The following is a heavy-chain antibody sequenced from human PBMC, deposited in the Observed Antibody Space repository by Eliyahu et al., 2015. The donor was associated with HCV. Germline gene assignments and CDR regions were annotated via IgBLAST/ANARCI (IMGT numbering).Heavy chain of an antibody. J-gene: IGHJ4*02. V-gene: IGHV1-69*04. CDR3: ARSAGEGIAVAVGINLDY. CDR2: IIPILGIA. CDR1: GGTFSSYA. Sequence: QVQLVQSGAEVKKPGSSVKVSCKASGGTFSSYAISWVRQAPGQGLEWMGRIIPILGIANYAQKFQGRVTITADKSTSTAYMELSSLRSEDTAVYYCARSAGEGIAVAVGINLDYWGQGTLVTVSS. D-gene: IGHD6-19*01.